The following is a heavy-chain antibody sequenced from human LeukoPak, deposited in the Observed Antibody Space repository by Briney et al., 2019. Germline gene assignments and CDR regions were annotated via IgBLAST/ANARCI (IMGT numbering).Heavy chain of an antibody. CDR1: GVTFSSYS. D-gene: IGHD2-21*01. CDR3: ARAPGLATSLNFDY. J-gene: IGHJ4*02. V-gene: IGHV3-21*01. CDR2: ISSSSSYI. Sequence: GGSLRLSCAASGVTFSSYSMNWVRQAPGKGLEWVSSISSSSSYIYYADSVKGRFTISRDNAKNSLYLQMNSLRAEDTAVYYCARAPGLATSLNFDYWGQGTLVTVSS.